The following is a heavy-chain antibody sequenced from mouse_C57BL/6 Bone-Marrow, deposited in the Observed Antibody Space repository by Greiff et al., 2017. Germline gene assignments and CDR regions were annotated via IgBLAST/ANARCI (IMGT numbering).Heavy chain of an antibody. V-gene: IGHV5-4*03. D-gene: IGHD1-1*01. CDR2: ISDGGSYT. CDR1: GFTFSSYA. Sequence: EVKVVESGGGLVKPGGSLKLSCAASGFTFSSYAMSWVRQTPEKRLEWVATISDGGSYTYYPDNVKGRFTISRDNAKNNLYLQMSRVKSEDTAMCYCERRGYGSRKEFAYWGQGTLVTVSA. J-gene: IGHJ3*01. CDR3: ERRGYGSRKEFAY.